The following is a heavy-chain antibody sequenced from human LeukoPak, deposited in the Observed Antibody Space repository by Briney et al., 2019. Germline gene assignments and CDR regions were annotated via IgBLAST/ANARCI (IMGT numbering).Heavy chain of an antibody. V-gene: IGHV4-39*01. D-gene: IGHD6-6*01. CDR3: ARHTISYSSSYFDY. Sequence: SETLSLTCTVSRGSISSSSYYWGWIRQPPGKGLEWIGSIYYSGSTYYNPSLKSRVTISVDTSKNQFSLKLSSVTAADTAVYYCARHTISYSSSYFDYWGQGTLVTVSS. J-gene: IGHJ4*02. CDR1: RGSISSSSYY. CDR2: IYYSGST.